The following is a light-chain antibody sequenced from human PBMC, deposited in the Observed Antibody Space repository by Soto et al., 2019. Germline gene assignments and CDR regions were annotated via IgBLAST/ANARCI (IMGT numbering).Light chain of an antibody. CDR1: QSVSSY. J-gene: IGKJ5*01. Sequence: EIVLTQSPATLSFSPGERATLSCRASQSVSSYLAWYQQKPGQTPRLLIYDASNRATGIPARFSGSGSGTDFTLTISSLESEDFAVYYCQQRTSWPITFGQGTRLEIK. V-gene: IGKV3-11*01. CDR3: QQRTSWPIT. CDR2: DAS.